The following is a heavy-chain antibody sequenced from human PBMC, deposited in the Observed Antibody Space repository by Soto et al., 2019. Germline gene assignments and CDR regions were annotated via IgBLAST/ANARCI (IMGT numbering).Heavy chain of an antibody. V-gene: IGHV4-59*08. Sequence: QVRLQESGPGLVKPSETLSLTCTVSGGSIISYYWSWIRQPPGRGLEWIGYIYYAGSTKYNPSLNRRLTISVDTSNNPSSRTVTSVPAADPGVYDCATRIAAMETCDYWGRGTLVTVSS. CDR3: ATRIAAMETCDY. J-gene: IGHJ4*02. CDR2: IYYAGST. D-gene: IGHD6-25*01. CDR1: GGSIISYY.